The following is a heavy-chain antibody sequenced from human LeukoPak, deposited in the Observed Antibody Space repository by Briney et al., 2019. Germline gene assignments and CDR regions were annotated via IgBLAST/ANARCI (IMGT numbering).Heavy chain of an antibody. D-gene: IGHD1-1*01. CDR1: GGSVSSGSYY. J-gene: IGHJ4*02. CDR3: ARERPPKDY. V-gene: IGHV4-61*01. Sequence: SETLSLTCTVSGGSVSSGSYYWSWIRQPPGKGLEWIGYIYYSGSTNYNPSLKSLVTISVDTSKNQFSLRLSSVTAADTAVYYCARERPPKDYWGQGTLVTVSS. CDR2: IYYSGST.